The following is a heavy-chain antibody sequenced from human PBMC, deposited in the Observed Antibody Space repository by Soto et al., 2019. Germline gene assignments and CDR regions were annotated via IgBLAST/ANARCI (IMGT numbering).Heavy chain of an antibody. CDR2: IRSRAYGGTT. J-gene: IGHJ4*02. CDR3: SRERRRKGPDDY. Sequence: EVRLVESGGGLVQPGRSLRLSCTASGFTFGDYGMTWFRQAPGKGLECVGLIRSRAYGGTTEYAASVKGRFTISRDDSRSIVYLQMNRLKTEDTAVYYCSRERRRKGPDDYWGQGTLVTVSS. CDR1: GFTFGDYG. V-gene: IGHV3-49*03.